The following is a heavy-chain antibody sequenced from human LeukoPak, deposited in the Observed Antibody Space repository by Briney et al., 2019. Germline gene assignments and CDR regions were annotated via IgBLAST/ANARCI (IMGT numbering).Heavy chain of an antibody. Sequence: SVKVSCKASGGTFIRFTISWVRQAPGQGFEWMGGITPIFGTANFAQKFQGRVSITADESASTAFMELSSLRSEDTAVYYCAREWGLESSGYYYAYWGQGTLVTVSS. J-gene: IGHJ4*02. CDR2: ITPIFGTA. CDR1: GGTFIRFT. D-gene: IGHD3-22*01. CDR3: AREWGLESSGYYYAY. V-gene: IGHV1-69*01.